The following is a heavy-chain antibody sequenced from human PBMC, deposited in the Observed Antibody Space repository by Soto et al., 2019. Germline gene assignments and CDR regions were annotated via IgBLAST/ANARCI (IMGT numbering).Heavy chain of an antibody. J-gene: IGHJ6*02. CDR3: AKDGARDFHFMDV. Sequence: RSSLSLSCAASGFTFSLYGMHWVRQAPGKGLELLAFISYDGSNKYYRDSVKVRFTISRDNSKNTLYLQMNSLRAEDTAVYYCAKDGARDFHFMDVWGQGTTVTVSS. D-gene: IGHD1-26*01. CDR1: GFTFSLYG. V-gene: IGHV3-30*18. CDR2: ISYDGSNK.